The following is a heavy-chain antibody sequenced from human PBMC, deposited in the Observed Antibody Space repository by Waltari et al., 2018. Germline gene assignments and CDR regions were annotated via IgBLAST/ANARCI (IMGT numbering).Heavy chain of an antibody. J-gene: IGHJ4*02. Sequence: EVELVQSGAEVKKPGATVKISCKASGYTSMDYFLHGVQQAPGKGLEWMGRIDPADGETVYSEKFQGRVTITADTSTDTAYMELSSLTSGDTAVYYCAPLPGGSGQTFDYWGQGTLVTVS. CDR1: GYTSMDYF. V-gene: IGHV1-69-2*01. CDR2: IDPADGET. D-gene: IGHD3-10*01. CDR3: APLPGGSGQTFDY.